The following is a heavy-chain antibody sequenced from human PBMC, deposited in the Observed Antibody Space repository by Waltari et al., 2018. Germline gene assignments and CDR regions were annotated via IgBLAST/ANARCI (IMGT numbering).Heavy chain of an antibody. J-gene: IGHJ4*02. CDR1: GSTFPSYD. Sequence: QVQLVQSGAEVKKPGASVTVSCKASGSTFPSYDITWVRQAIGQGLEWMGWMNPNSGNTGYAQKFQGRVTMTRNTSISTAYMELSSLRSEDTAVYYCARGLQRWLQFWRGTLGYWGQGTLVTVSS. CDR3: ARGLQRWLQFWRGTLGY. V-gene: IGHV1-8*01. D-gene: IGHD5-12*01. CDR2: MNPNSGNT.